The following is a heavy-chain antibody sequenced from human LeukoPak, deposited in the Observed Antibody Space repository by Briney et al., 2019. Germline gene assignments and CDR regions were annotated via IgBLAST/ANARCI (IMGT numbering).Heavy chain of an antibody. D-gene: IGHD6-19*01. Sequence: GGSLRLSCATSGTNFSNYWMSWVRQAPGKGLEWVANIRQDGNENYYVDSLKGRFTISRDNAKNSLYLQMNSLRAEDTAVYYCARDDIAVATCFDYWGQGTLVTVSS. V-gene: IGHV3-7*01. CDR1: GTNFSNYW. CDR2: IRQDGNEN. J-gene: IGHJ4*02. CDR3: ARDDIAVATCFDY.